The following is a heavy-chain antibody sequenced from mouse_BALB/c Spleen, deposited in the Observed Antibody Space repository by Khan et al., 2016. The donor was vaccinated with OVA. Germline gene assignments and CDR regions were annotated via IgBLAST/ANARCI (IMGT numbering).Heavy chain of an antibody. Sequence: EGVLVGSGGALVKPGGSLKLSCAASGFPFRPYSLSLVRQTPGKRLEWVATLSNDCDFTFYPSHLTGRVTISRDNAKNTLYLQMSSLRSEDTAMYYCARSPYGNFAYWGQGTLVTVSA. CDR3: ARSPYGNFAY. CDR2: LSNDCDFT. CDR1: GFPFRPYS. V-gene: IGHV5-9-1*01. D-gene: IGHD2-1*01. J-gene: IGHJ3*01.